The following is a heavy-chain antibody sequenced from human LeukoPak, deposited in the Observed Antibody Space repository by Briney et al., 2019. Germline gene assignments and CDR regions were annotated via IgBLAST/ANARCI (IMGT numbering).Heavy chain of an antibody. CDR1: GYTFPSYF. CDR3: ARTAARRFDY. CDR2: INPTGGST. Sequence: ASVKVSCKASGYTFPSYFMRWVRQAPGQGLEWMGIINPTGGSTTYAQKFQGRVTMTRDTSTSTVYMELSSLRSDDTAVYYCARTAARRFDYWGQGTLVTVSS. V-gene: IGHV1-46*01. D-gene: IGHD6-6*01. J-gene: IGHJ4*02.